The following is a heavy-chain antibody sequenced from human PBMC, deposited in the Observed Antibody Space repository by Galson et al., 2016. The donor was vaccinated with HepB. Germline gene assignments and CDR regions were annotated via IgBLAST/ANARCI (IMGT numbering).Heavy chain of an antibody. CDR1: GFNFGSYD. Sequence: SLRLSCAASGFNFGSYDMHWVRQGTGKGLEWVLGISSVGDIYDRGSVKGRFTISRENAKNSLYLRINNLRADDTAVYYCARTTVPGYGMDVWGQGTTVTVSS. D-gene: IGHD1-1*01. CDR2: ISSVGDI. J-gene: IGHJ6*02. V-gene: IGHV3-13*01. CDR3: ARTTVPGYGMDV.